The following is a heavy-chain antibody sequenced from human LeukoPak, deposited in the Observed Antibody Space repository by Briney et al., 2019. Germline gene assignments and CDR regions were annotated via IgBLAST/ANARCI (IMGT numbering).Heavy chain of an antibody. J-gene: IGHJ3*02. Sequence: GGSLRLSCAASGFTFSSYGMHWVRQAPGKGLEWVAVISYDGSNKYYADSVKGRFTISRGNSKNTLYLQMNSLRAEDTAVYYCARGGVGATAMYAFDIWGQGTMVTVSS. CDR2: ISYDGSNK. CDR1: GFTFSSYG. V-gene: IGHV3-30*03. CDR3: ARGGVGATAMYAFDI. D-gene: IGHD1-26*01.